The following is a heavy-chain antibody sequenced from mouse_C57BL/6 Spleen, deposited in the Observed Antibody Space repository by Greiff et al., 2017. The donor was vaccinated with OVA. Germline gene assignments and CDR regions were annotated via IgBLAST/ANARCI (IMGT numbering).Heavy chain of an antibody. Sequence: QVQLQQSGAELVRPGTSVQVSCKASGYAFTNYLIEWVKQRPGQGLEWIGVINPGSGGTNYNEKFKGKATLTADKSSSTAYMQLSSLTSEDSAVYFCALDHEVYYAMDSWGQGALVTVS. V-gene: IGHV1-54*01. CDR3: ALDHEVYYAMDS. J-gene: IGHJ4*01. CDR2: INPGSGGT. CDR1: GYAFTNYL.